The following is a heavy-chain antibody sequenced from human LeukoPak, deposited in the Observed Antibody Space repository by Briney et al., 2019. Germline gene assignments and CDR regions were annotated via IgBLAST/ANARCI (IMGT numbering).Heavy chain of an antibody. CDR2: IIPILGIA. J-gene: IGHJ5*02. Sequence: SVKVSCKASGGTFSSYAISWVRQAPGQGLEWMGRIIPILGIANYAQKFQGRVTITADKSTSTAYMELSSLRSEDTAVYYCARDADTAMVNNWFDPWGQGTLVTVSS. CDR1: GGTFSSYA. D-gene: IGHD5-18*01. V-gene: IGHV1-69*04. CDR3: ARDADTAMVNNWFDP.